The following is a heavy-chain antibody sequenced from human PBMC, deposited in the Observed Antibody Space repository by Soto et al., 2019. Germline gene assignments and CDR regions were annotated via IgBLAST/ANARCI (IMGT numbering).Heavy chain of an antibody. V-gene: IGHV3-66*01. Sequence: EVQLVESGGGLVQPGGSLRLSCVASGFSVTDIYMNWVRQAPGKGLEWISVIYNEFTDYADSVRGRFSISTDISKNALYLQMNSLRAEDSAVYYCVREPRYCSGGSCSIMGDAFDIWGQGTKVTVSS. CDR2: IYNEFT. J-gene: IGHJ3*02. D-gene: IGHD2-15*01. CDR1: GFSVTDIY. CDR3: VREPRYCSGGSCSIMGDAFDI.